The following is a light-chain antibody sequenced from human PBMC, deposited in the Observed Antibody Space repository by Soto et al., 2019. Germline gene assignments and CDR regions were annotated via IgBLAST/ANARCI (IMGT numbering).Light chain of an antibody. CDR3: QQSYSTPIT. J-gene: IGKJ5*01. Sequence: IQLTQSPSTLSSSVGDRVTITCRASQSIDRWLAWYQQKPGKAPKLLIYDASSLQSGVPSRFSGSGSGTDFTLTISSLQPEDFATYYCQQSYSTPITFGQGTRLEIK. V-gene: IGKV1-39*01. CDR1: QSIDRW. CDR2: DAS.